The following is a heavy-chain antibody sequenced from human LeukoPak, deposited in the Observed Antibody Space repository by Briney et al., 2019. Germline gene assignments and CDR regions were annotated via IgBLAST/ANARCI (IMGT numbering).Heavy chain of an antibody. J-gene: IGHJ4*02. V-gene: IGHV4-59*08. Sequence: TSETLSLTCTVSGGSISSYYWSWIRQPPGKGLEWIGYIYYSGSTNYNPSLKSRVTISVGTSKNQFSLKLSSVTAADTAVYYCARHVGYSSSSPFDYWGQGTLVTVSS. D-gene: IGHD6-6*01. CDR2: IYYSGST. CDR3: ARHVGYSSSSPFDY. CDR1: GGSISSYY.